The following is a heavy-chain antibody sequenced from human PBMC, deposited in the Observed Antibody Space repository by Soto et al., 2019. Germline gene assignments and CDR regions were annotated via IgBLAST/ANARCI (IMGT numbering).Heavy chain of an antibody. CDR3: ARVSTPGGKYPQYYGMDV. D-gene: IGHD2-15*01. J-gene: IGHJ6*02. Sequence: GASVKVSCKASGYTFTNYTIHWVRQAPGQRLEWMGWINGGNGNTKYSQKFQGRVTFTRDTSATTAYMELDSLTSEDTAVYYCARVSTPGGKYPQYYGMDVWGQGTTVTVSS. CDR2: INGGNGNT. V-gene: IGHV1-3*01. CDR1: GYTFTNYT.